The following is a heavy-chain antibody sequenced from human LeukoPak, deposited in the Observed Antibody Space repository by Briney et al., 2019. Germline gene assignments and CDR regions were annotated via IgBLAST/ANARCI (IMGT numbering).Heavy chain of an antibody. CDR2: IYYSGST. Sequence: SETLSLTCTVSGGSISSYYWSWIRQSPGKGLEWIGYIYYSGSTNYNPSLKSRATISVDTSKNQFSLKLSSVTAADTAVYYCARHVDCSSTSCYPYYYYYGMDVWGQGTTVTVSS. D-gene: IGHD2-2*01. CDR1: GGSISSYY. CDR3: ARHVDCSSTSCYPYYYYYGMDV. J-gene: IGHJ6*02. V-gene: IGHV4-59*08.